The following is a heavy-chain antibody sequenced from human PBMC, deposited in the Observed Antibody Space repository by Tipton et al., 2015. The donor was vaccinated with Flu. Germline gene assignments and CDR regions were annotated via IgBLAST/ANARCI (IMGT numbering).Heavy chain of an antibody. D-gene: IGHD6-19*01. CDR2: TYYRSKWYN. Sequence: LVKPSQTLSLTCAISGDSVSSNSAAWNWIRQSPSRGLEWLGRTYYRSKWYNDYAVSVKSRITINPDTSKNQFSLQLNSVTPEDTAVYYCARDSTLPGIAVAGNFDYWGQGTLVTASS. CDR3: ARDSTLPGIAVAGNFDY. V-gene: IGHV6-1*01. CDR1: GDSVSSNSAA. J-gene: IGHJ4*02.